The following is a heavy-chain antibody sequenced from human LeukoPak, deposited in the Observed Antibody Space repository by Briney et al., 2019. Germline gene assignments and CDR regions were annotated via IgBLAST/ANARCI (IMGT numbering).Heavy chain of an antibody. CDR3: ARTRGYSYGYGMY. D-gene: IGHD5-18*01. J-gene: IGHJ4*02. CDR1: GFTFSSYW. CDR2: IKQDGSEK. V-gene: IGHV3-7*01. Sequence: GGPLRLSWAASGFTFSSYWMSWVRQAPGRGRGGGANIKQDGSEKYYVDSVKGRFTISRDNAKNSLYLQMNSLRAEDTAVYYCARTRGYSYGYGMYWGQGTLVTVSS.